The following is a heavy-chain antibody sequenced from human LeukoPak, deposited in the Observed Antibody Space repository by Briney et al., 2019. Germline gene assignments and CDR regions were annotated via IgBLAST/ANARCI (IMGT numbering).Heavy chain of an antibody. D-gene: IGHD5-12*01. Sequence: PGGSLRLSCAASGFRFSSYAMTWVRQAPGKGLEWVSGITGSGDNTYYADFVRGRFTISRDNSKNTLYLQMNSLRAEDTAEYYCAKDIGAEPEDWFDSWGQGTLVTVSS. CDR2: ITGSGDNT. CDR1: GFRFSSYA. CDR3: AKDIGAEPEDWFDS. V-gene: IGHV3-23*01. J-gene: IGHJ5*01.